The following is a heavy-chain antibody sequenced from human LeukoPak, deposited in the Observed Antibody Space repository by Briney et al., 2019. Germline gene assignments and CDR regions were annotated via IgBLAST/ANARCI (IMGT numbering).Heavy chain of an antibody. CDR3: ASLQSPGSSWYEVFDY. D-gene: IGHD6-13*01. Sequence: GGSLRLSWEASGLTFSTYSMNWVRQDPGKGLEWVSYISSSSSTIYYADSVKGRFTISRDNAKNSLYLQMNSLRDEDTAVYYCASLQSPGSSWYEVFDYWGQGTLVTVSS. J-gene: IGHJ4*02. V-gene: IGHV3-48*02. CDR1: GLTFSTYS. CDR2: ISSSSSTI.